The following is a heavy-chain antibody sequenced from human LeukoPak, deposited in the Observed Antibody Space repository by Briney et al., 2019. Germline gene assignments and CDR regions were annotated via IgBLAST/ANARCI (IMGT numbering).Heavy chain of an antibody. CDR3: ERDSGTVSDAFDI. CDR1: GYTFISYY. V-gene: IGHV1-46*01. CDR2: INPSGGST. D-gene: IGHD4-11*01. J-gene: IGHJ3*02. Sequence: SVNVSCKASGYTFISYYIHWVRQAPGQGLEWMGIINPSGGSTRYAQKFQGRVTMTRDTSTGTIYMGLSSLISEDTSVYFCERDSGTVSDAFDIWGQGTMVTVSS.